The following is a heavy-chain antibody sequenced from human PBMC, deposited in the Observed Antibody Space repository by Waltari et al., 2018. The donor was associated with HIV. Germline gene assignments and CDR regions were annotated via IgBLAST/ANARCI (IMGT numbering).Heavy chain of an antibody. CDR3: AKMSAVAPGTPGRVDH. Sequence: QVQLQESGPGLVKPSGTLSLSCVVSGDSMKASFWTWIRQPPERGLEYIAYIRDNGQTNYSPSFKSRVVLSIDTSKNQVSRKLHSVTTADTGVDYCAKMSAVAPGTPGRVDHWGRGALVTVAS. J-gene: IGHJ5*02. D-gene: IGHD2-21*01. CDR2: IRDNGQT. CDR1: GDSMKASF. V-gene: IGHV4-59*01.